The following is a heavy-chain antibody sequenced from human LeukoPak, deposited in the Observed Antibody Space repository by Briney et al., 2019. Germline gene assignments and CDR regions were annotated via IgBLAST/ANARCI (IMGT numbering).Heavy chain of an antibody. CDR2: IRSKAYGGTT. CDR3: TTSPDYYDSSGYLTYFDY. Sequence: GVLRLSCAASGFTFSSYWMSWFRQAPGKGLEWVGFIRSKAYGGTTEYAASVKGRFTISRDDSKSIAYLQMNSLKTEDTAVYYCTTSPDYYDSSGYLTYFDYWGQGTLVTVSS. V-gene: IGHV3-49*03. CDR1: GFTFSSYW. J-gene: IGHJ4*02. D-gene: IGHD3-22*01.